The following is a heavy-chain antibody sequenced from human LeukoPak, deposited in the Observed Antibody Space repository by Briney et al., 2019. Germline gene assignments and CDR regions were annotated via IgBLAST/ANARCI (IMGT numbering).Heavy chain of an antibody. CDR3: ARGRTEENHFGEVIYYYYGVDV. D-gene: IGHD3-3*01. CDR1: GGSISSYY. Sequence: SDTLSLTCTVSGGSISSYYWSWIRQPPGKGLEWIGYIYYSGSTNYNPSLKSRVTISVDTSKNQFSLKLNSVTAADTAVYYCARGRTEENHFGEVIYYYYGVDVWGQGTTVTVSS. CDR2: IYYSGST. V-gene: IGHV4-59*01. J-gene: IGHJ6*02.